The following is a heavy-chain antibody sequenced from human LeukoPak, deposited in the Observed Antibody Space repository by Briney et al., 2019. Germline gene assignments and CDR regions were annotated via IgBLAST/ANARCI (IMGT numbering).Heavy chain of an antibody. J-gene: IGHJ4*02. CDR2: IYYSGST. Sequence: SETLSLTCTVSGGSISSGGYYWSWIRQHPGKGLEWIGYIYYSGSTYYNPSLKSRVTISVDTSKNQFSLKLSSVTAADTAVYYCARGLGSGSYVDYWGQGTLVTVSS. D-gene: IGHD1-26*01. CDR3: ARGLGSGSYVDY. CDR1: GGSISSGGYY. V-gene: IGHV4-31*03.